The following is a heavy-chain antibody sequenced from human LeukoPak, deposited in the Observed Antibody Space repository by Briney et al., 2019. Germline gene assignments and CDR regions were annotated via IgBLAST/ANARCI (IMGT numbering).Heavy chain of an antibody. Sequence: GGSLRLSCAASGFTFSSYGMHWVRQAPGKGLEWVAFIWYDGSNKYYADSVKGRFTISRDNSKNTLYLQMNSLRAEDTAAYYCARDRSGTYAFDIWGQGTMVTVSS. J-gene: IGHJ3*02. CDR2: IWYDGSNK. D-gene: IGHD1-26*01. CDR3: ARDRSGTYAFDI. CDR1: GFTFSSYG. V-gene: IGHV3-30*02.